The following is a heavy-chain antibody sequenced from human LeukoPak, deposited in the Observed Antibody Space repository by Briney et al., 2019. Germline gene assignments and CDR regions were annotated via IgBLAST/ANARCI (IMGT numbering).Heavy chain of an antibody. CDR1: VGSIGSYY. CDR2: MYYSGST. D-gene: IGHD3-16*02. Sequence: SETLSLTCTVSVGSIGSYYWSWIRQPPGKGLEWIGYMYYSGSTNYNPSLKSRVTISVDTSKNQFSLELSSVTAADTAVYYCARNRWMDVWGQGTTVTVSS. CDR3: ARNRWMDV. V-gene: IGHV4-59*01. J-gene: IGHJ6*02.